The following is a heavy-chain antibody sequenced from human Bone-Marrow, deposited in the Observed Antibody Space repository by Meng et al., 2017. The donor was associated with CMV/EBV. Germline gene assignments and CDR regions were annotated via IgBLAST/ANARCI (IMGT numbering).Heavy chain of an antibody. V-gene: IGHV4-59*01. CDR2: IYYSGST. CDR3: ARLAPKGYCSSTSCYWWFDP. J-gene: IGHJ5*02. D-gene: IGHD2-2*01. CDR1: GGSISSYY. Sequence: SETLSLTCTVSGGSISSYYWSWIRQPPGKGLEWIGYIYYSGSTNYNPSLKSRVTISVDTSKNQFSLKLSSVTAADTAGYYCARLAPKGYCSSTSCYWWFDPWGQGTLVTVSS.